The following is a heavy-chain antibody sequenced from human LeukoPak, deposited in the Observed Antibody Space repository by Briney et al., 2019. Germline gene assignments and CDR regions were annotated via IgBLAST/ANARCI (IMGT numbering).Heavy chain of an antibody. Sequence: GGSLRLSCAASGFTFSSYGMHWVRQAPGKGLEWVSAISGSGGSTYYADSVKGRFTISRDNSKNTLFLQMNSLRAEDTAVYYCAKAYRGYSYVGDFDYWGQGTLVTVSS. CDR1: GFTFSSYG. CDR3: AKAYRGYSYVGDFDY. CDR2: ISGSGGST. J-gene: IGHJ4*02. D-gene: IGHD5-18*01. V-gene: IGHV3-23*01.